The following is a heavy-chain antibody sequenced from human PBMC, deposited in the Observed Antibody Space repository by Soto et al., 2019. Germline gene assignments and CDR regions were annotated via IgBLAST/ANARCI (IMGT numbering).Heavy chain of an antibody. CDR2: INHSGST. Sequence: QVQLQQWGAGLLKPSETLSLTCAVYGGSFSGYYWSWIRQPPGKGLEWIGEINHSGSTNYNPSLKSRVTISVDTCKNQFSLKLSSVTAADTAVYYCARGQSEDIVVVVAATQFDYWGQGTLVTVSS. CDR1: GGSFSGYY. V-gene: IGHV4-34*01. J-gene: IGHJ4*02. D-gene: IGHD2-15*01. CDR3: ARGQSEDIVVVVAATQFDY.